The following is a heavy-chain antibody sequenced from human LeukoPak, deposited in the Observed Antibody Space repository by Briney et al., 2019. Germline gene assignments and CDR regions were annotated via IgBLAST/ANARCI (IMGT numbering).Heavy chain of an antibody. J-gene: IGHJ5*02. D-gene: IGHD3-22*01. CDR1: GFTFSSYS. CDR3: ARVSYDSSAEGRFDP. CDR2: ISSSSSYI. V-gene: IGHV3-21*01. Sequence: GGSLRLSCAASGFTFSSYSMNWVRQAPGKGLEWVSSISSSSSYIYYADSVKGRFTISRDNAKNSLYLQMNSLRAEDTAVYYCARVSYDSSAEGRFDPWGQGTLVTVSS.